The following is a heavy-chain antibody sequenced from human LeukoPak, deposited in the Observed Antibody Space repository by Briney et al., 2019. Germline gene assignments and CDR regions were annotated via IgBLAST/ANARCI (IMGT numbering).Heavy chain of an antibody. J-gene: IGHJ4*02. Sequence: ASVKVSCKASGYTFIGYYMHWVRQAPGQGLEWMGWINPNSGGTNYAQKFQGRVTLTRDTSISTAYMDLSRLKSDDTAVYYCATSLSGSYGGDYWGQGTLVTVSS. CDR2: INPNSGGT. V-gene: IGHV1-2*02. CDR1: GYTFIGYY. CDR3: ATSLSGSYGGDY. D-gene: IGHD1-26*01.